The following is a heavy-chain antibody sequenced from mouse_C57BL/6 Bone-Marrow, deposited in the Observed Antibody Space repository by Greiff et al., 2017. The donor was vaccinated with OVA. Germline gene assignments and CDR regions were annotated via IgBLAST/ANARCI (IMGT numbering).Heavy chain of an antibody. Sequence: VQLQESGAELARPGASVKLSCKASGYTFTSYGISWVKQRTGQGLEWIGEIYPRSGNTYYNEKFKGKATLTADKSSSTAYMELRSLTSEDSAVYFCARGGYYYGSSYDFDYWGQGTTLTVSS. J-gene: IGHJ2*01. D-gene: IGHD1-1*01. V-gene: IGHV1-81*01. CDR2: IYPRSGNT. CDR1: GYTFTSYG. CDR3: ARGGYYYGSSYDFDY.